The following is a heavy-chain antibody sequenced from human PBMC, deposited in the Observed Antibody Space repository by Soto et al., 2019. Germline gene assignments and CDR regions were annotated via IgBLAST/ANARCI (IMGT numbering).Heavy chain of an antibody. V-gene: IGHV4-39*07. Sequence: SETLSLTCTVSGGSISTSSYYWGWIRQPPGKGLEWIGSIYYSGSTYYNPSLKSRVTISVDTSKSQFSLKLSSVTAADTAVYYCARDTVTTHYFDYWGQGTLVTVSS. J-gene: IGHJ4*02. D-gene: IGHD4-17*01. CDR1: GGSISTSSYY. CDR3: ARDTVTTHYFDY. CDR2: IYYSGST.